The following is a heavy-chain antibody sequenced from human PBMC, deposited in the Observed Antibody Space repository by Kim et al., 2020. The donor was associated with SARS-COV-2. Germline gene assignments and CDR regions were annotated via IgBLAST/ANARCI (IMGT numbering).Heavy chain of an antibody. CDR1: GGSISSGGYY. CDR2: IYYSGST. CDR3: ARTTVSYYFDY. Sequence: SETLSLTCTVSGGSISSGGYYWSWIRQHPGKGLEWIGYIYYSGSTYYNPSLKSRVTISVDTSKNQVSLKLSSVTAADTAVYYCARTTVSYYFDYWGQGTLVTVSS. V-gene: IGHV4-31*03. J-gene: IGHJ4*02. D-gene: IGHD4-17*01.